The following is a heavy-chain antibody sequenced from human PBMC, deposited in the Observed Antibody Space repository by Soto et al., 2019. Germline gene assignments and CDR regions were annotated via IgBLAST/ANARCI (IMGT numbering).Heavy chain of an antibody. V-gene: IGHV1-18*01. D-gene: IGHD3-22*01. Sequence: ASVKVSCKASGYTFTSYAMHWVRQAPGQGLEWMGWISAYNGNTNYAQKLQGRVTMTTDTSTSTAYMELRSLRSDDTAVYYCARENCYDSRTFDYWGQGPLVSVS. CDR2: ISAYNGNT. CDR3: ARENCYDSRTFDY. CDR1: GYTFTSYA. J-gene: IGHJ4*02.